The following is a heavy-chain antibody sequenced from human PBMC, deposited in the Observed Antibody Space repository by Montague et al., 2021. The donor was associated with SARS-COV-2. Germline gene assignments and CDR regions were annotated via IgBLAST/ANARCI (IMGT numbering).Heavy chain of an antibody. CDR1: EFTFTAYH. Sequence: SVKVSCKGSEFTFTAYHISWVRQAPGKGLEWMGWINPSNGDTNHAQSFXGRVTMTSDTSVETAYMELSRLTSDDTAVYYCARDLSLFRQAPAYWGQGTLVTVSS. D-gene: IGHD3-3*01. J-gene: IGHJ4*02. CDR3: ARDLSLFRQAPAY. V-gene: IGHV1-2*02. CDR2: INPSNGDT.